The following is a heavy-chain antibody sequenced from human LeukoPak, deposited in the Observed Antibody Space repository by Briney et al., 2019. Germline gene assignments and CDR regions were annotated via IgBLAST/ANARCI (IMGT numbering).Heavy chain of an antibody. Sequence: SETLSLTCTVSGGSIISSDYHWGWVRQPPGKGLEWIGTISYSGNTDYNLSLRSRVTISVDTSNSQFSLRLGSVTAADTAVYHCARHCCSGPAKRVFDIWGQGTMVTVSS. J-gene: IGHJ3*02. CDR2: ISYSGNT. CDR3: ARHCCSGPAKRVFDI. CDR1: GGSIISSDYH. D-gene: IGHD2-15*01. V-gene: IGHV4-39*01.